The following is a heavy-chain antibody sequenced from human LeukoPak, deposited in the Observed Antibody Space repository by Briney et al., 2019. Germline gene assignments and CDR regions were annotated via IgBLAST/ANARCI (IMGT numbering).Heavy chain of an antibody. CDR3: AREPPPDFWSGYPAYYFDY. J-gene: IGHJ4*02. Sequence: GGSLRLSCAASGFTFSSYSMNWVHQAPGKGLEWVSSISSSSSYIYYADSVKGRFTITRDNAKNSLYLQMNSLRAEDTAVYYCAREPPPDFWSGYPAYYFDYWGQGTLVTVSS. V-gene: IGHV3-21*01. CDR1: GFTFSSYS. D-gene: IGHD3-3*01. CDR2: ISSSSSYI.